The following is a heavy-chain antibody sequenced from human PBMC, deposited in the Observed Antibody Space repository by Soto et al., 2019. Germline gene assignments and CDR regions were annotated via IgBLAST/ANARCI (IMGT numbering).Heavy chain of an antibody. J-gene: IGHJ4*02. CDR2: ISSSGSTI. CDR3: ARPTSTYYDLWSGYLAY. D-gene: IGHD3-3*01. Sequence: QVQLVESGGGLAKPGGSLRLSCAASGFTFSDYYMSWIRQAPGKGLEWVSYISSSGSTIYYADSVKGRFTISRENAKNSLYLQMNSLRAEDTAVYYCARPTSTYYDLWSGYLAYWGQGTLVTVSS. CDR1: GFTFSDYY. V-gene: IGHV3-11*01.